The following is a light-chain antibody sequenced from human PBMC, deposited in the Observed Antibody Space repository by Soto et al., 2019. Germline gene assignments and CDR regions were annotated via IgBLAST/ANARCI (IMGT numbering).Light chain of an antibody. CDR3: PQRSSWSIT. Sequence: EIMMRQSPAALSVTPGGRSTHSCRASQSVTSYLAWYQQRPGQAPRLLINDASRRATGIPDRFSGSGSGADFTLTISSLEPEDFAVYYCPQRSSWSITFGQGTRLEI. CDR1: QSVTSY. J-gene: IGKJ5*01. V-gene: IGKV3-11*01. CDR2: DAS.